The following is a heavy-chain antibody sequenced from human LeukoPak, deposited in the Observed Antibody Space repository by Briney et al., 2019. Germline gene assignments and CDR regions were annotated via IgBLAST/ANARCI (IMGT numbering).Heavy chain of an antibody. V-gene: IGHV1-69*04. CDR3: ARDEGGYGYFDY. CDR2: IIRILGIA. CDR1: GGTFSSYA. J-gene: IGHJ4*02. Sequence: SVKVSCKASGGTFSSYAISWVRQAPGQGLEWMGRIIRILGIANYAQKFQGRVTITADKSTSTAYMELSSLRSEDTAVYYCARDEGGYGYFDYWGQGTLVTVSS. D-gene: IGHD5-18*01.